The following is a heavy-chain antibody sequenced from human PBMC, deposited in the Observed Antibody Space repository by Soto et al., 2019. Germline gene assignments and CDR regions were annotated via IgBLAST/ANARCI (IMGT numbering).Heavy chain of an antibody. Sequence: EVQRVESGGGLVQPGRSLRLSCVASGFTFDSYAMHWVRQAPGKGLEWVSGISWNSGSIGYEDSVKGRFTISRDNAQNSLYLEMNSLRVEDTAFYYCVKDIHEHWLVSQFEYWGQGALVTVSS. CDR2: ISWNSGSI. D-gene: IGHD6-19*01. CDR3: VKDIHEHWLVSQFEY. J-gene: IGHJ4*02. CDR1: GFTFDSYA. V-gene: IGHV3-9*01.